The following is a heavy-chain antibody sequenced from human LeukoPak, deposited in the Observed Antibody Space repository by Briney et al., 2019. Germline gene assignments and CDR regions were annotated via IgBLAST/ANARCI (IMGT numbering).Heavy chain of an antibody. J-gene: IGHJ6*04. Sequence: PSETLSLTCTVSGGSISSSSYYWGWIRQPPGAGLEWIGSISYSGSTYYNPSLKSRVTISVDRSKNQFSLKLSSVTAADTAVYYCARWPNTIFATDVWGKGTTVTVSS. D-gene: IGHD3-3*01. CDR3: ARWPNTIFATDV. CDR1: GGSISSSSYY. V-gene: IGHV4-39*07. CDR2: ISYSGST.